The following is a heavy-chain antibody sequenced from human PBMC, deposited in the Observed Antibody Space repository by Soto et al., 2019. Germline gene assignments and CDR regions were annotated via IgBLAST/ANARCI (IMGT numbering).Heavy chain of an antibody. CDR2: INTYNGNT. J-gene: IGHJ6*02. CDR3: AMVDVYVTPSPQDV. V-gene: IGHV1-18*01. Sequence: QVQLVQSGAAVKNPGASVKVSCKASGYTFTRYGIGWARQAPGQGLEWMGWINTYNGNTNYAQNVQGRVTLTTDTSTSTDYMELRSLRSNDTAIYYCAMVDVYVTPSPQDVWGQGTTVIVSS. D-gene: IGHD3-16*01. CDR1: GYTFTRYG.